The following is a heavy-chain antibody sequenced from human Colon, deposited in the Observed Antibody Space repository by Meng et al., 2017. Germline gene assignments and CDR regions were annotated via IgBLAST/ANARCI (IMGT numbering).Heavy chain of an antibody. CDR2: IHHSGRT. J-gene: IGHJ4*02. V-gene: IGHV4-4*02. CDR3: VRGTGDIRVGFDY. Sequence: QVQVKGSAPGLVNPSGNLSLTCTVSGASIIGLNWWTWVRQTPGKGLEWIGEIHHSGRTNSMPSLKSRVTLSLDKSKNQFSLSMTSVTAADTAVYYCVRGTGDIRVGFDYWGQGTLVTVSS. D-gene: IGHD7-27*01. CDR1: GASIIGLNW.